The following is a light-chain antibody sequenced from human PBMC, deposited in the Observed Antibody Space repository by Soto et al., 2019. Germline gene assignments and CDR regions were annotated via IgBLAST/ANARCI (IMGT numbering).Light chain of an antibody. Sequence: QSALTQPASVSGSPGQSITISCTGTSSDVGGYNDVSWYQQQQSQAPKLMIYDGSNRPSGVSNRFSGSKSGNTASLTNSGLQAEGEADYYCSSYTGSNTYVVFGAGTKLTVL. CDR1: SSDVGGYND. CDR3: SSYTGSNTYVV. CDR2: DGS. V-gene: IGLV2-14*01. J-gene: IGLJ2*01.